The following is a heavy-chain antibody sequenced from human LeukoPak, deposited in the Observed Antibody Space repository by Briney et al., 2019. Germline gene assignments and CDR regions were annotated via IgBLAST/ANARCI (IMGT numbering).Heavy chain of an antibody. D-gene: IGHD1-7*01. V-gene: IGHV3-30*03. Sequence: GGSLRLSCAASGFTFSNYGMHWVRQAPGKGLEWVAVVSSDGSVDYYADSVRGRFTVSRDNSKNTMFLQFNTLRPEDTAVYYCAREGMGTTFSAWFDPWGQGTLVTVSS. CDR1: GFTFSNYG. CDR2: VSSDGSVD. J-gene: IGHJ5*02. CDR3: AREGMGTTFSAWFDP.